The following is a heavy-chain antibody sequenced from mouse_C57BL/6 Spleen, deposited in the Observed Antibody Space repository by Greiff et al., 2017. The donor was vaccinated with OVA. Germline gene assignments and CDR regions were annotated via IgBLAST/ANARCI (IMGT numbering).Heavy chain of an antibody. V-gene: IGHV3-6*01. CDR2: ISYDGSN. J-gene: IGHJ3*01. Sequence: EVKLQESGPGLVKPSQSLSLTCSVTGYSITSGYYWNWIRQFPGNKLEWMGYISYDGSNNYNPSLKNRISITRDTSKNQFFLKLNSVTTEDTATYYCAREEYDEGAWFAYWGQGTLVTVSA. D-gene: IGHD2-14*01. CDR1: GYSITSGYY. CDR3: AREEYDEGAWFAY.